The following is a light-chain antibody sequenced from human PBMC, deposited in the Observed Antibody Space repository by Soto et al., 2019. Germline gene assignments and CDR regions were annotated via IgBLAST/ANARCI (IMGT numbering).Light chain of an antibody. CDR2: EGS. J-gene: IGLJ1*01. CDR1: TSDIGTNA. Sequence: QSVLTQPPSASGTPGQRVTVSCSGSTSDIGTNAVSWYQHRPGKAPKFILYEGSKRPSGVSNRFSGSKSGNTASLTISGLQAEDEAYYYCCSYAGSSYYVFGSGTKVTVL. CDR3: CSYAGSSYYV. V-gene: IGLV2-23*01.